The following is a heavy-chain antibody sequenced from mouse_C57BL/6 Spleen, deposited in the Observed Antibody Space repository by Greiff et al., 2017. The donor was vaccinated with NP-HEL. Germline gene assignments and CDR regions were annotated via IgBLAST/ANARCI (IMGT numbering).Heavy chain of an antibody. CDR3: ARDSSGFDV. J-gene: IGHJ1*03. V-gene: IGHV1-4*01. CDR2: INPSSGYT. CDR1: GYTFTSYT. D-gene: IGHD3-2*02. Sequence: QVQLKQSGAELARPGASVKMSCKASGYTFTSYTMHWVKQRPGQGLEWIGYINPSSGYTKYNQKFKDKATLTADKSSSTAYMQLSSLTSEDSAVYYGARDSSGFDVWGTGTTVTVSS.